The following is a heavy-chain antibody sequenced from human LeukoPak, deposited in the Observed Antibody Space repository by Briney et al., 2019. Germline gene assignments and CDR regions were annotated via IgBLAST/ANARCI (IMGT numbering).Heavy chain of an antibody. Sequence: GGSLRLSCTTSGFTFSSYAMSWVRQAPGKGLEWVSGVSSSGSSTYYVDSVKGRFTISRDNAKNSLYLQMNSLRAEDTAVYYCARDVLLAPREFDYWGQGTLVTVSS. CDR2: VSSSGSST. CDR1: GFTFSSYA. CDR3: ARDVLLAPREFDY. D-gene: IGHD3-10*01. J-gene: IGHJ4*02. V-gene: IGHV3-21*01.